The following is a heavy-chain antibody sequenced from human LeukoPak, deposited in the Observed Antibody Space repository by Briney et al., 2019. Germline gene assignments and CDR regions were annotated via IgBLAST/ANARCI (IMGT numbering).Heavy chain of an antibody. CDR2: MHYSGGT. V-gene: IGHV4-59*01. J-gene: IGHJ4*02. Sequence: SETLSLTCTVSGGSISSYYWSWIRQPPGKGLEWIGYMHYSGGTNYNPSLKSRVTISVDTSKNQFSLKLSSVTAADTAVYYCARWILYSSGSYSDYWGQGTLVTVSS. CDR1: GGSISSYY. D-gene: IGHD3-10*01. CDR3: ARWILYSSGSYSDY.